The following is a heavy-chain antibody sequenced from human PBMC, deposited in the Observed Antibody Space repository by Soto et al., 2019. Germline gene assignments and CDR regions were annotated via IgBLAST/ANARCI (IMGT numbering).Heavy chain of an antibody. CDR3: ASLTGVENYYYYGMDV. V-gene: IGHV4-59*01. Sequence: SETLSLTCTVSGGSISSYYWSWIRQPPGKGLEWIGYIYYSGSTNYNPSLKSRVTISVDTSKNQFSLKLSSVTAADTAVYYCASLTGVENYYYYGMDVWGQGTTVTVSS. CDR1: GGSISSYY. CDR2: IYYSGST. J-gene: IGHJ6*02. D-gene: IGHD3-9*01.